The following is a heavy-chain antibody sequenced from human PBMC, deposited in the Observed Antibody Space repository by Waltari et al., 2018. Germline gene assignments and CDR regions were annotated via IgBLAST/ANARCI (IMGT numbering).Heavy chain of an antibody. D-gene: IGHD1-26*01. CDR2: INYSGST. CDR1: GGSISSHY. J-gene: IGHJ4*02. V-gene: IGHV4-59*11. CDR3: ARGGGSDY. Sequence: QVQLQESGPGLVKPSETLSLTCTVSGGSISSHYWSWIRQPPGKGLEWIGYINYSGSTNYNPSLKSRVTISVDTSKNQFSLKLGSVTAADTAVYYCARGGGSDYWGQGTLVTVSS.